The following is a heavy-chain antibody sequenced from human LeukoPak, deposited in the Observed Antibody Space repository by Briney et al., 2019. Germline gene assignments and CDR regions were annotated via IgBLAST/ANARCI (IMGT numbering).Heavy chain of an antibody. CDR2: ISGSGGST. CDR3: AKGGSSWYRGSPNDY. Sequence: GGSLRLSCAASGFTFSSYAMSWVRQAPGKGLEWVSGISGSGGSTYYADSVKGRFTISRDNSKNTLYLQMNSLRAEDTAVYYCAKGGSSWYRGSPNDYWGQGTLVTVSS. CDR1: GFTFSSYA. V-gene: IGHV3-23*01. D-gene: IGHD6-13*01. J-gene: IGHJ4*02.